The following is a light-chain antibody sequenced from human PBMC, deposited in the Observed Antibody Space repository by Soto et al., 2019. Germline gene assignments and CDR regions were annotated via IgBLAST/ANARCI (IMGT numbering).Light chain of an antibody. CDR1: QSISSW. J-gene: IGKJ1*01. Sequence: DIQMTQSPSTLSASIGDRVTITCRASQSISSWLAWYQQKPGKAPDLLIYKASTLESGVPSRFSGSGSGTEFTLTISSLQPDDFATYYCQQYSSYWTFGQGTKVEIK. V-gene: IGKV1-5*03. CDR2: KAS. CDR3: QQYSSYWT.